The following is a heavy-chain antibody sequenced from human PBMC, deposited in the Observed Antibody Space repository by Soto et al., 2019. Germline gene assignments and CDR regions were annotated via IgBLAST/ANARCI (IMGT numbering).Heavy chain of an antibody. D-gene: IGHD3-16*02. CDR1: GYTFTSYA. J-gene: IGHJ3*02. Sequence: QVQLVQSGAEVKKPGASVKVSCKASGYTFTSYAMHWVRQAPGKRLEWMGWINAGNGNTKYSQKFQGRVTITRDTSASTAYMELSSLRSEDTAVYYCARDHYYDYIWGSYRDDAFDIWGQGTMVTVSS. CDR3: ARDHYYDYIWGSYRDDAFDI. CDR2: INAGNGNT. V-gene: IGHV1-3*01.